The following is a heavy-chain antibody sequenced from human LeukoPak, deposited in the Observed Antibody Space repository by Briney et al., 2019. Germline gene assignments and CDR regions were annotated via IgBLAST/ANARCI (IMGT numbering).Heavy chain of an antibody. Sequence: GRSLRLSCAASGFTFSSYAMHWVRQAPGKGLEWVAVIADDGSNKYYADSVKGRFTISRDNSKNTMYLQMNSLRAEDTAVYYCARQSPLVHFDYWGQGTLVTVSS. V-gene: IGHV3-30*04. J-gene: IGHJ4*02. CDR2: IADDGSNK. CDR1: GFTFSSYA. CDR3: ARQSPLVHFDY.